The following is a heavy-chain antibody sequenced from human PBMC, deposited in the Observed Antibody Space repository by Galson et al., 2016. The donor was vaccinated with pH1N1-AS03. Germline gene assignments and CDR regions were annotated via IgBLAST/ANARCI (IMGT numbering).Heavy chain of an antibody. CDR3: VRDMGTTTAASGF. CDR1: GFTFDCYA. J-gene: IGHJ4*02. V-gene: IGHV3-9*01. CDR2: IRWDGAT. D-gene: IGHD6-13*01. Sequence: SLRLSCAATGFTFDCYAMHWIRHRPGKGLEWVSGIRWDGATGYADSVQGRFTISRDQAKTSLYLQMTSLKIEDTALYYCVRDMGTTTAASGFWGQGILVTVSS.